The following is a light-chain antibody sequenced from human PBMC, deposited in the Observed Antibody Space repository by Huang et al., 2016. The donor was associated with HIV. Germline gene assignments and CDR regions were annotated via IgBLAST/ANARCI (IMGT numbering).Light chain of an antibody. J-gene: IGKJ3*01. CDR1: QSVATQ. CDR3: QQYNTSPTT. Sequence: EIIMTQFPATLSLSPGERATLSCRASQSVATQSAWYQQKPGQAPRLLSFGASNRATGVPDRFSGSGSGTEFTLTISSLQSEDFAVYYCQQYNTSPTTFGPGTRVDVK. CDR2: GAS. V-gene: IGKV3-15*01.